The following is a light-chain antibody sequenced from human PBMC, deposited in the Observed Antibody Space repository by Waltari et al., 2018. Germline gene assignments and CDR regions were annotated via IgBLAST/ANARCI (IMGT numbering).Light chain of an antibody. CDR1: QNINSD. CDR3: QRSYSTPYT. CDR2: AAS. Sequence: DIQMTQSPSSLSASVGDRVTITCRTSQNINSDLNWYQQEPGKAPKLLIYAASTVQYGVPSGFSCSGAGTDVTLTIASLRPEDFATYYCQRSYSTPYTFGQGTKLQIK. J-gene: IGKJ2*01. V-gene: IGKV1-39*01.